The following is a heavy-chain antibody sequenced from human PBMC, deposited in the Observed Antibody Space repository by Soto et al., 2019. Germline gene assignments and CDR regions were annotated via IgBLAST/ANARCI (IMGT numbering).Heavy chain of an antibody. CDR2: IYYSGST. D-gene: IGHD2-2*01. J-gene: IGHJ6*02. CDR3: ARFIVVVPAAMVGDYYGMDV. Sequence: QVQLQESGPGLVKPSQTLSLTCTVSGGSISSGGYYWSWIRQHPGKGLEWIGYIYYSGSTYYNPSLKSRVTISVDTSKNQFSLKLSSVTAADTAVYYCARFIVVVPAAMVGDYYGMDVWDQGTTVTVSS. CDR1: GGSISSGGYY. V-gene: IGHV4-31*03.